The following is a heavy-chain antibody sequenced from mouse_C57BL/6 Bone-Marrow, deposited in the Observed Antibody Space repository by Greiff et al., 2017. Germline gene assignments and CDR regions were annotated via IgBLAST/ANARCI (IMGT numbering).Heavy chain of an antibody. Sequence: VQLQESGAELVMPGASVKLSCKASGYTFTSYWMHWVKQRPGQGLEWIGEIDPSDSYTNYNQKFKGKSTLTVDKSSSTAYMQLSSLTSEDSAVYYCARGAVVATDAMDYWGQGTSGTVSS. CDR2: IDPSDSYT. J-gene: IGHJ4*01. CDR3: ARGAVVATDAMDY. D-gene: IGHD1-1*01. CDR1: GYTFTSYW. V-gene: IGHV1-69*01.